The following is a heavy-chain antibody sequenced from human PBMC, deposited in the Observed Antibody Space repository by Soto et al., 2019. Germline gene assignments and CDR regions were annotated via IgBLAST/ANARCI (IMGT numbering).Heavy chain of an antibody. D-gene: IGHD2-8*01. CDR1: GFTFSSYA. CDR2: VIGSDGSK. V-gene: IGHV3-23*01. Sequence: EVKLLESGGGLVQPGGSLRLSCATSGFTFSSYAMRWVRQAPGKGLEWVSVVIGSDGSKYYAYSVKGRFTISRDNSKKELYLQMKRLSGEGAAVDFFAREAGLVILYAPELDSRGQGTLVTVSS. J-gene: IGHJ5*01. CDR3: AREAGLVILYAPELDS.